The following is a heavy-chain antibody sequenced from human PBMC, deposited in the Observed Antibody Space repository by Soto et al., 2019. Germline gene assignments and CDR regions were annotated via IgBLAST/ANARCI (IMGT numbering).Heavy chain of an antibody. CDR2: ISSSSSYI. Sequence: EVQLVESGGGLVKPGGSLRLSCAASGFTFSSYSMNWVRQAPGKGLEWVSSISSSSSYIYYADSVKGRFTISSDNAKNSLYLQMNSLRAEDTAVYYCARFFGPRMTTVTVGAFDIWGQGTMVTVSS. CDR3: ARFFGPRMTTVTVGAFDI. J-gene: IGHJ3*02. V-gene: IGHV3-21*01. D-gene: IGHD4-17*01. CDR1: GFTFSSYS.